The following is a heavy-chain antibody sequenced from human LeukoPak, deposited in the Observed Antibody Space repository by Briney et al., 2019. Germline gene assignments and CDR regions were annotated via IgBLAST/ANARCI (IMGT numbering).Heavy chain of an antibody. CDR3: AKRGTTDYYYYYYMDV. J-gene: IGHJ6*03. CDR1: GFTFSSYA. Sequence: PGGSLRLSCAASGFTFSSYAMSWVRQAPGKGLEWVSAISGSGGSTYYVDSVKGRFTISRDNSKNTLYLQMNSLRAEDTAVYYCAKRGTTDYYYYYYMDVWGKGTTVTVSS. D-gene: IGHD1-7*01. V-gene: IGHV3-23*01. CDR2: ISGSGGST.